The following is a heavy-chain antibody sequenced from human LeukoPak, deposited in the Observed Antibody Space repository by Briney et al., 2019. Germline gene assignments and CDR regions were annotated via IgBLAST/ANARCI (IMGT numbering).Heavy chain of an antibody. D-gene: IGHD6-6*01. V-gene: IGHV4-39*01. Sequence: GWIRQXXGKGLXWIGSIYYXGSTYYNPSLKSRVTISVDTSKNQFSLKLSSVTAADTAVYYCARHVENSSSSGYYYYYYGMDVWGQGTTVTVSS. J-gene: IGHJ6*02. CDR2: IYYXGST. CDR3: ARHVENSSSSGYYYYYYGMDV.